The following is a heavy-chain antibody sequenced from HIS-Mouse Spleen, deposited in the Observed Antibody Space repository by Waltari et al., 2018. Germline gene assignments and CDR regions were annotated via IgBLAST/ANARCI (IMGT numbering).Heavy chain of an antibody. CDR1: GFSLSTSGMC. Sequence: QVTLRESGPALVKPTQTLTLTCTFSGFSLSTSGMCVSWIRQPPGKALEWLARIYWDDDKYYSTSLKTRLTISRDTSKNQVDLTMTNMDPLDTATYYCARIAEGYTSGWYAFDYWGQGTLVTVSS. J-gene: IGHJ4*02. CDR3: ARIAEGYTSGWYAFDY. V-gene: IGHV2-70*15. D-gene: IGHD6-19*01. CDR2: IYWDDDK.